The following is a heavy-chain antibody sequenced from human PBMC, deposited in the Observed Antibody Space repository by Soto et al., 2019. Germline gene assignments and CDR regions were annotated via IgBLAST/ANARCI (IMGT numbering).Heavy chain of an antibody. Sequence: GGSLRLSCAASGFIFENFGMSWVRQAPGKGLEWISSISGSGFKKYYADSVKGRFTISRDNSKSTVYLELNNLSAEDTAVYHCAKNQGVELVPLATVDWFDPWGQGSVGTSPQ. CDR3: AKNQGVELVPLATVDWFDP. V-gene: IGHV3-23*01. D-gene: IGHD1-26*01. J-gene: IGHJ5*02. CDR2: ISGSGFKK. CDR1: GFIFENFG.